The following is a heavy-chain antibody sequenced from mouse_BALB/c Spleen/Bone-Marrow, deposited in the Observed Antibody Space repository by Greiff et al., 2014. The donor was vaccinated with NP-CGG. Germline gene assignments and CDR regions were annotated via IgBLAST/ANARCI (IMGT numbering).Heavy chain of an antibody. CDR3: ARWLLPYGLDY. Sequence: EVKLMESGAELVKPGASVKLSCTASGFNIKDTYMHWVKQRPEQGLEWIGRIDPANGNTKYDPKFQGKATITADTSSNTAYLQLSRLTSEDTAVYYGARWLLPYGLDYWGQGTSVTVSS. CDR1: GFNIKDTY. V-gene: IGHV14-3*02. CDR2: IDPANGNT. J-gene: IGHJ4*01. D-gene: IGHD2-3*01.